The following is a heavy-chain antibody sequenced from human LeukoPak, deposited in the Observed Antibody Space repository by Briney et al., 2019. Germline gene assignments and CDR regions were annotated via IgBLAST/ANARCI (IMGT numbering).Heavy chain of an antibody. CDR2: IRYDGSNK. J-gene: IGHJ4*02. CDR1: GFTFSSYG. Sequence: GGSLRLSCAASGFTFSSYGMHWVRQAPGKGLEWVAFIRYDGSNKYYADSVKGRFTISGDNSKNTLYLQMSSLRAEDTAVYYCAKDGAWELPEYYFDYWGQGTLVTVSS. CDR3: AKDGAWELPEYYFDY. V-gene: IGHV3-30*02. D-gene: IGHD1-26*01.